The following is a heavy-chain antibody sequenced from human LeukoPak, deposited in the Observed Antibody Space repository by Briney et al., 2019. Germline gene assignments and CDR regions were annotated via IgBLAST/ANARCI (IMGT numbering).Heavy chain of an antibody. CDR2: ISSSSSTI. CDR3: ARAMNLGYHDSSGDFDY. Sequence: GGSLRLSCAASGFTFSSYSMNWVRQAPGKGLEWVSYISSSSSTIYYADSVKGRFTISRVNAKNSLYLQMNSLRAEDTAVYYCARAMNLGYHDSSGDFDYWGQGTLVTVSS. D-gene: IGHD3-22*01. J-gene: IGHJ4*02. CDR1: GFTFSSYS. V-gene: IGHV3-48*01.